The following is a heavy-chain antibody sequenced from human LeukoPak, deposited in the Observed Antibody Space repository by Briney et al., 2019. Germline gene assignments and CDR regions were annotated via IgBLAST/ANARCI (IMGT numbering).Heavy chain of an antibody. Sequence: ASVKVSCKASGYTFTSYDINWVRHATGQGREWMGWMNPNSGNTGYAQKFQGRVTITRNTSISTDYMELSSLRSQDTAVYYCATYPEADYWGQGTLVTVSS. CDR3: ATYPEADY. V-gene: IGHV1-8*03. J-gene: IGHJ4*02. D-gene: IGHD1-14*01. CDR1: GYTFTSYD. CDR2: MNPNSGNT.